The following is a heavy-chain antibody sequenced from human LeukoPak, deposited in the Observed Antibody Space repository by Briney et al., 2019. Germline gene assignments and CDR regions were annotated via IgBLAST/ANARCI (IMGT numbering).Heavy chain of an antibody. D-gene: IGHD3-10*01. V-gene: IGHV3-33*01. Sequence: PGRSLTLSCAASGFTFSSYGSHWVRQIPGKGLEWVAGIWFDGSDKYYADSVKGRFTISRDISKNTVHLQMNSLRAEDTAVYHCARDPAGIRGNFDYWGQGTLVTVSS. CDR1: GFTFSSYG. CDR3: ARDPAGIRGNFDY. CDR2: IWFDGSDK. J-gene: IGHJ4*02.